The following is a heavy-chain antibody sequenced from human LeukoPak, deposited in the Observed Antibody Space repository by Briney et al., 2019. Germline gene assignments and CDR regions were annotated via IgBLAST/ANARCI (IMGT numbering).Heavy chain of an antibody. D-gene: IGHD4-11*01. CDR1: GFTFSNFW. CDR2: IKPDGTDK. J-gene: IGHJ4*02. CDR3: SGRSDSHSIY. V-gene: IGHV3-7*01. Sequence: GGSLRLSCAVSGFTFSNFWMNWVRQTPGKGLEWLANIKPDGTDKVYIDSVKGRFTISRDNAKNSVYLQLNSLRVEDTGVYYCSGRSDSHSIYWGQGTQVTVSS.